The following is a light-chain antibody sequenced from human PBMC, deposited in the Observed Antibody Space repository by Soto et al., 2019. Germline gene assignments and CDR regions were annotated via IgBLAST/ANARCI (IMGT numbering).Light chain of an antibody. CDR3: QQYGSSPWT. CDR2: GVS. Sequence: VLRQSPGTLSLSPWETATLSCRASQTGSYSYLAWYQQKSGQAPRLLIYGVSTRATGIPDRFSGGGSGTDFTLTISRLESEDFAVYYCQQYGSSPWTFGQGTKVDIK. CDR1: QTGSYSY. V-gene: IGKV3-20*01. J-gene: IGKJ1*01.